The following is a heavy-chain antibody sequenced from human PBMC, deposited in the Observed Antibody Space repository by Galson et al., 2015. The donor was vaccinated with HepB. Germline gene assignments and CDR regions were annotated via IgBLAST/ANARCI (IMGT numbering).Heavy chain of an antibody. V-gene: IGHV4-39*01. J-gene: IGHJ5*02. D-gene: IGHD3-3*01. Sequence: ETLSLTCSVSGGSISSRDYFWGWIRQPPGKGLEWVVTVYYSGSAYYNPSLKSRVSISVDTSRNQFSLRLNSVTAADTAVYYCARLGGLHYDSWSGYPPDWFDPWGQGTLVTVSS. CDR1: GGSISSRDYF. CDR3: ARLGGLHYDSWSGYPPDWFDP. CDR2: VYYSGSA.